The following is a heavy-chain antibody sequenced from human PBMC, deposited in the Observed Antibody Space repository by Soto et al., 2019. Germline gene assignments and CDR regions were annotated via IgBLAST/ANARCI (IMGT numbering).Heavy chain of an antibody. J-gene: IGHJ5*02. D-gene: IGHD3-10*01. V-gene: IGHV3-21*01. CDR2: ISTRSSLI. CDR3: ATLARGGPVTLPLDA. Sequence: GGSLRLSCAAPGYMFSSYTINWVRLGPGKGLEWVSSISTRSSLIYYADSVNGRFTISRDNAKNSAYLQMNSLRAEDTAIYYCATLARGGPVTLPLDAWGQGTLVTVSS. CDR1: GYMFSSYT.